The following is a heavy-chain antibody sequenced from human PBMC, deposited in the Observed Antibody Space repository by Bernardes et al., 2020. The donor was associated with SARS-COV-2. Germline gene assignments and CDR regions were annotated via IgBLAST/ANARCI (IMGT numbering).Heavy chain of an antibody. CDR3: ARDEYRGSWNWFDP. CDR2: IYTSGST. J-gene: IGHJ5*02. D-gene: IGHD6-13*01. CDR1: GVSISSGAWY. V-gene: IGHV4-61*02. Sequence: SETLSLTCTVSGVSISSGAWYWSWIRQSAGKGLEWIGRIYTSGSTSYNPSLKSRVTISLDTSTNQFSLRLSSMTAADTAMYYCARDEYRGSWNWFDPWGQGTLVTVSS.